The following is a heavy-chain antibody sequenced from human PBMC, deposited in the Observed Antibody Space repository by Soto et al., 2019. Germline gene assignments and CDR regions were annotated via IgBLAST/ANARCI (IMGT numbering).Heavy chain of an antibody. V-gene: IGHV3-74*01. Sequence: PGGSLRLSCEASGFTFSSFWMHWVRQAPGKGLAWVSRINGDGSTTNSADSVRGRFTISRDNAKNSLFLQVNSLSAEDTAVYFWARGVYNGYGTDSGGQGALVTVPS. D-gene: IGHD5-18*01. CDR1: GFTFSSFW. J-gene: IGHJ4*02. CDR2: INGDGSTT. CDR3: ARGVYNGYGTDS.